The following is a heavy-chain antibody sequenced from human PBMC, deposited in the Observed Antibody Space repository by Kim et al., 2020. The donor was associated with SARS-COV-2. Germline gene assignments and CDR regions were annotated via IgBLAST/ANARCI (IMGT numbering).Heavy chain of an antibody. V-gene: IGHV1-3*01. D-gene: IGHD2-2*01. CDR3: ARLGYCSSTSCYGDY. Sequence: KFQGRVTITRNTSASTAYMELSSLRSEDTAVYYCARLGYCSSTSCYGDYWGQGTLVTVSS. J-gene: IGHJ4*02.